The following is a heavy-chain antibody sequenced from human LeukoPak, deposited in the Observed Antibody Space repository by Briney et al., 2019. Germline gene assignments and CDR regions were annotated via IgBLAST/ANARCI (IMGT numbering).Heavy chain of an antibody. Sequence: PGGSLRLSCAASGFTFSSYWMHWVRQAPGKGLVWVSRINSDGSSTSYADSVKGRFTISRDNAKNTLYLQMNSLRAEDTAVFYCATSNPYYYDSSGYYFGYWGQGTLVTVSS. CDR2: INSDGSST. CDR3: ATSNPYYYDSSGYYFGY. J-gene: IGHJ4*02. CDR1: GFTFSSYW. V-gene: IGHV3-74*01. D-gene: IGHD3-22*01.